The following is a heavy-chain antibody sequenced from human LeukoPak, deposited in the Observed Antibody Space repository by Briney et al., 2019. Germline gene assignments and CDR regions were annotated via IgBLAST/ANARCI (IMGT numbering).Heavy chain of an antibody. D-gene: IGHD7-27*01. Sequence: GESLKISCKASGYGFASYWIGWVRQMSGKDLEWMAIIHPGDGSTRYSPSFQGQVTISADKSISTAYLQWSALKASDTAMYYCARHNNWGFDYWDRGTLVTVSS. CDR1: GYGFASYW. J-gene: IGHJ4*02. CDR3: ARHNNWGFDY. V-gene: IGHV5-51*01. CDR2: IHPGDGST.